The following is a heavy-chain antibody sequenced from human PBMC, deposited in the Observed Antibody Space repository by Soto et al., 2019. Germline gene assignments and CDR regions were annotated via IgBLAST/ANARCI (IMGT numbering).Heavy chain of an antibody. Sequence: PGGSLRLSCAASGFTLSSYAMHWVRQAPGKGLEWVAVISYDGSNKYYADSVKGRFTISRDNSKNTLYLQMNSLRAEDTAVYYCARDFGLYSGSSRSYYGIDVWGQGTTVTVYS. V-gene: IGHV3-30-3*01. J-gene: IGHJ6*02. CDR3: ARDFGLYSGSSRSYYGIDV. CDR1: GFTLSSYA. CDR2: ISYDGSNK. D-gene: IGHD1-26*01.